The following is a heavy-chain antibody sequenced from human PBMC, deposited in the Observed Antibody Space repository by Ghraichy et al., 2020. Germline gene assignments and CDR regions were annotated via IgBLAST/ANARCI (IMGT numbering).Heavy chain of an antibody. CDR3: ARGGGSGSYSYFDY. CDR2: IYHSGST. V-gene: IGHV4-30-2*01. J-gene: IGHJ4*02. CDR1: GGSISSGGYS. Sequence: SETLSLTCAVSGGSISSGGYSWSWIRQPPGKGLEWIGYIYHSGSTYYNPSLKSRVTISVDRSKNQFSLKLSSVTAADTAVYYCARGGGSGSYSYFDYWGQGTLVTVSS. D-gene: IGHD3-10*01.